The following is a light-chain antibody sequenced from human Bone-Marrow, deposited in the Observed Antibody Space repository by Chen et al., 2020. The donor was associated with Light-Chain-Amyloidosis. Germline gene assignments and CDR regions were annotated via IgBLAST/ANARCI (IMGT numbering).Light chain of an antibody. Sequence: QSALTQTASVSVSPAQTITIYCLWTTSDIGTYDFVSWYQQFPDKAPKLIIFNISVRSSGTSRRFSGSKSGNTASLTISGLQPDDEGVYFCASYAKGNIVVFGGGSTLTV. CDR3: ASYAKGNIVV. J-gene: IGLJ2*01. CDR1: TSDIGTYDF. CDR2: NIS. V-gene: IGLV2-23*02.